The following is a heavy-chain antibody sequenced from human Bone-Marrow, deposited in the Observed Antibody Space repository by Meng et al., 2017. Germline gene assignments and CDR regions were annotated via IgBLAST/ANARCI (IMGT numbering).Heavy chain of an antibody. V-gene: IGHV1-8*01. J-gene: IGHJ4*02. D-gene: IGHD3-22*01. CDR3: ARGYDSSGYYYKY. Sequence: VELGQFVAEVKKPGASVKVSCKASGYTFTSYDINWVRQATGQGLEWMGWMNPNSGNTGYAQKFQGRVTMTRNTSISTAYMELSSLRSEDTAVYYCARGYDSSGYYYKYWGQGTLVTVSS. CDR2: MNPNSGNT. CDR1: GYTFTSYD.